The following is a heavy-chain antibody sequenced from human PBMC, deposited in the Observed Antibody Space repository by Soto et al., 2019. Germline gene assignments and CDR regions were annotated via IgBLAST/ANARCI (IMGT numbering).Heavy chain of an antibody. CDR2: ISWDDDK. J-gene: IGHJ6*02. CDR1: GFSLTTSGVG. V-gene: IGHV2-5*02. CDR3: AHKSLVPFGMDV. Sequence: QITLKESGPTLVKPTQTLTLTCTFSGFSLTTSGVGVGWIRQPPGKALEWLALISWDDDKRYSPSLKNRLTITKDTSRHQVVLTLIDLDPVDTATYYCAHKSLVPFGMDVWGQGTTVTVAS. D-gene: IGHD3-10*01.